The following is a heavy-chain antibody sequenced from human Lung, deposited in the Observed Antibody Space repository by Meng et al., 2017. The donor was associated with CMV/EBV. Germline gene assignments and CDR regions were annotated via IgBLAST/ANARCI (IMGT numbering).Heavy chain of an antibody. CDR2: IKSNVNGGTI. CDR1: GIIFSNAW. D-gene: IGHD3-16*01. V-gene: IGHV3-15*01. Sequence: GESXKISXTASGIIFSNAWMTWVRQAPGKGLEWIGRIKSNVNGGTIGYARTLKDRFIISRDDSKDTLYVPINSLNNGDTGVYYCVTDHPLTGGRWFDPWGQGTXVTVSS. CDR3: VTDHPLTGGRWFDP. J-gene: IGHJ5*02.